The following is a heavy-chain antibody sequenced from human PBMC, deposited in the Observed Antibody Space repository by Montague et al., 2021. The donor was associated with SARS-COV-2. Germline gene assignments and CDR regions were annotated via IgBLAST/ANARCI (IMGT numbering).Heavy chain of an antibody. Sequence: CAISGDSVSSNSAAWNWIRHPPSRGLEWLGRTYYRSKWYNDYAVSVKSRITINPDTSKNQFSLQLNSVTPEDTAVYYCARDDPYCTNGVCYTGNWFDPWGQGTLVTVSS. J-gene: IGHJ5*02. CDR1: GDSVSSNSAA. CDR3: ARDDPYCTNGVCYTGNWFDP. D-gene: IGHD2-8*01. V-gene: IGHV6-1*01. CDR2: TYYRSKWYN.